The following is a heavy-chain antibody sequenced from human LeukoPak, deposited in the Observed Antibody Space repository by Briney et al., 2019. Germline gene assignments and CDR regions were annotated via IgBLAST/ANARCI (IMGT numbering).Heavy chain of an antibody. CDR2: ISSSSSYI. Sequence: GGSLRLSCAASGFTFSSYSMNWVRQAPGKGLEWVSSISSSSSYIYYADSVKGRFTISRDNAKNSLYLQMNSLRAEDTAVYYCAREKDSSSWYVDYWGQGTLATVSS. CDR3: AREKDSSSWYVDY. V-gene: IGHV3-21*01. D-gene: IGHD6-13*01. J-gene: IGHJ4*02. CDR1: GFTFSSYS.